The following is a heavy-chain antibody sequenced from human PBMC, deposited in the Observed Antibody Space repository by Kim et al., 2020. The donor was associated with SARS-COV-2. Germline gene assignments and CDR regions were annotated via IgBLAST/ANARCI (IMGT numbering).Heavy chain of an antibody. CDR3: TRHFYCSGGSCHRVDY. D-gene: IGHD2-15*01. J-gene: IGHJ4*02. Sequence: SVKGRFTISRDDSKNTAYLQMNSLKTEDTAVYYCTRHFYCSGGSCHRVDYWGQGTLVTVSS. V-gene: IGHV3-73*01.